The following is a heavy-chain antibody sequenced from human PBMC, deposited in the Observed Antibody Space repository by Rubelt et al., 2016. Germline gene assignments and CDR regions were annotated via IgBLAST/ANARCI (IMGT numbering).Heavy chain of an antibody. CDR1: GGSISSSSYY. V-gene: IGHV4-39*07. CDR2: IYYSGST. D-gene: IGHD3-10*01. CDR3: ARDGSGGYGVWFDP. Sequence: QLQLQESGPGLVKPSETLSLTCTVSGGSISSSSYYWGWIRQPPGKGLEWIGSIYYSGSTYSNPSLKSRVLIAGDSSENQFSRKLSSVTAAETAVYYCARDGSGGYGVWFDPWGQGTLVTVSS. J-gene: IGHJ5*02.